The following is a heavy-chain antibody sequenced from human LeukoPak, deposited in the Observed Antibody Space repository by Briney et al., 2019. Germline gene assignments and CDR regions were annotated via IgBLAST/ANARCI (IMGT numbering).Heavy chain of an antibody. D-gene: IGHD3-22*01. CDR3: ARAHRGYYDSSGYLIDY. J-gene: IGHJ4*02. V-gene: IGHV4-30-2*01. CDR1: GGSISSGGYS. CDR2: IYHSGST. Sequence: PSETLSLTCAVSGGSISSGGYSWSWIRQPPGKGLEWIGYIYHSGSTYYNPSLKSRVTISVDRSKNQFSLKLSSVTAADTAVYYCARAHRGYYDSSGYLIDYWAREPWSPSPQ.